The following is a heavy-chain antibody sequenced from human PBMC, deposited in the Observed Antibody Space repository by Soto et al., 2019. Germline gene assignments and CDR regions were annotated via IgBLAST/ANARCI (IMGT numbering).Heavy chain of an antibody. CDR3: ARVGLDIVATTHAFDI. D-gene: IGHD5-12*01. CDR2: ISSSSSYI. V-gene: IGHV3-21*01. J-gene: IGHJ3*02. CDR1: GFTFNSYS. Sequence: PGGSLRLSCAASGFTFNSYSMNWVRQAPGKGLEWVSSISSSSSYIYYADSVKGRFAISRDNAKNSLYLQMNSLRAEDTAVYYCARVGLDIVATTHAFDIWGQGTMVTVSS.